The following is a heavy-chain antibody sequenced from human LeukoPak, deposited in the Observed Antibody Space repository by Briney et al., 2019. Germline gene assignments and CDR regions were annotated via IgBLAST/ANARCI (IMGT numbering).Heavy chain of an antibody. J-gene: IGHJ6*02. CDR2: IYYSGSA. D-gene: IGHD5-12*01. V-gene: IGHV4-39*01. CDR3: ASPGGCSGYYYYYYGMDV. CDR1: GGSISSTSYY. Sequence: KPSETLSLTCTVSGGSISSTSYYWGWIRQPPGKGLEWIGSIYYSGSANYNPSLKSRITIYVDTSKNQFSLKLSSVTAADTAVYYCASPGGCSGYYYYYYGMDVWGQGTTVTVSS.